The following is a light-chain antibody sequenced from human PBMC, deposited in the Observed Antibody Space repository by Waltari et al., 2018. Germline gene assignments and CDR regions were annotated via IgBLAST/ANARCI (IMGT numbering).Light chain of an antibody. CDR3: QVWDSRSDHVV. V-gene: IGLV3-21*02. CDR2: DGR. CDR1: DFGSKP. Sequence: SYVVTQPPSVSVAPGQTARISCGGTDFGSKPVHWYQQKPGQAPVLSDFDGRFRPSGIPGLFSGSNSGNTATLTINRVEAGDEADYYCQVWDSRSDHVVFGGGTKLTLL. J-gene: IGLJ3*02.